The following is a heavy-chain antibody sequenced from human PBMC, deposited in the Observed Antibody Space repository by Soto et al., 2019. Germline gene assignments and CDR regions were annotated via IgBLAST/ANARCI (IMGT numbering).Heavy chain of an antibody. V-gene: IGHV4-39*01. D-gene: IGHD6-19*01. CDR1: GGSISSSSYY. CDR2: IYYSGST. J-gene: IGHJ5*02. Sequence: SETLSLTCTASGGSISSSSYYWGWIRQPPGKGLEWIGSIYYSGSTYYNPSLKSRVTISVDTSKNQFALKVRPVIAADPAVYYCARHWRGSAWHLEWFDHWGQGTLVTVSS. CDR3: ARHWRGSAWHLEWFDH.